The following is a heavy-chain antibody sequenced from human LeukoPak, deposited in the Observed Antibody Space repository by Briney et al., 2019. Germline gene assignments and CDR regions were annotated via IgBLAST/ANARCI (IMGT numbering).Heavy chain of an antibody. Sequence: TSETLSLTCTVSGGSTNSSNYYWGWIRQPPGKGLEWIGSMYDSGSTYYNPSLKSRVTISVDTSKNQFSLKLSSVTAADTAVYYCARRLHCSSTSCYLFDYWGQGTLVTVSS. V-gene: IGHV4-39*01. CDR3: ARRLHCSSTSCYLFDY. CDR2: MYDSGST. D-gene: IGHD2-2*01. CDR1: GGSTNSSNYY. J-gene: IGHJ4*02.